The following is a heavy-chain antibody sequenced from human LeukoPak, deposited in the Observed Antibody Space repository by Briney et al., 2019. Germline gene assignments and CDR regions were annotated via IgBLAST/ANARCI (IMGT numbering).Heavy chain of an antibody. J-gene: IGHJ6*03. CDR2: IYYSGST. D-gene: IGHD2-2*02. V-gene: IGHV4-39*01. CDR3: ASGRADGRLLIPAAIPDYYYYYMDV. Sequence: SETLSLTCTVSGGSISSSSYYWGWIRQPPGKGLEWIGSIYYSGSTYYNPSLKSRVTISVDTSKNQFSLKLSSVTAADTAVYYCASGRADGRLLIPAAIPDYYYYYMDVWGKGTTVTVSS. CDR1: GGSISSSSYY.